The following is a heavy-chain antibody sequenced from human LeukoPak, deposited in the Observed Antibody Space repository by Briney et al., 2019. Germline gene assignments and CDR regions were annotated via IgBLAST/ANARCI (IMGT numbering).Heavy chain of an antibody. CDR2: IGTAGDT. V-gene: IGHV3-13*01. CDR1: GFTFSSYD. Sequence: PGGSLRLSCAASGFTFSSYDMQWVRRATGKDLEWVSAIGTAGDTYYPGSVKGRFTISRENAKNSLYLQMNSLRAGDTAVYYCARDGPQWELGYWGQGTLVTVSS. J-gene: IGHJ4*02. D-gene: IGHD1-26*01. CDR3: ARDGPQWELGY.